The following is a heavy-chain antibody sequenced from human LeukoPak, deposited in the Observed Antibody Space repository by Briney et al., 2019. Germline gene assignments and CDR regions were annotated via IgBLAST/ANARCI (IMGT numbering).Heavy chain of an antibody. J-gene: IGHJ4*02. D-gene: IGHD2-2*01. CDR2: ISYDGSNK. Sequence: PGGSLRLSCAASGFTFSSYAMHWVRQAPGKGLEWVAVISYDGSNKYYADSVKGRFTISRDNSKNTLYLQMNSLRAEDTAVYYCAKAPGCSSTSCYPFDYWGQGTLVTVSS. CDR1: GFTFSSYA. CDR3: AKAPGCSSTSCYPFDY. V-gene: IGHV3-30-3*01.